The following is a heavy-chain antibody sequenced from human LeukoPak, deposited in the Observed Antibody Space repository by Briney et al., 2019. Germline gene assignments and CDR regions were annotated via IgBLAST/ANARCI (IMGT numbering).Heavy chain of an antibody. CDR1: GDSVSSNSAA. D-gene: IGHD2-15*01. CDR2: TYYRSKWYY. Sequence: SQTLSLTCAISGDSVSSNSAAWNWIRQSPSRGLEWLGRTYYRSKWYYDYVVSLKSRITIIPDTSKNQFSLQLNSVTPEDTAVYYCARGRYCSGGSCYSPNNWFDPWGQGTLVTVSS. CDR3: ARGRYCSGGSCYSPNNWFDP. V-gene: IGHV6-1*01. J-gene: IGHJ5*02.